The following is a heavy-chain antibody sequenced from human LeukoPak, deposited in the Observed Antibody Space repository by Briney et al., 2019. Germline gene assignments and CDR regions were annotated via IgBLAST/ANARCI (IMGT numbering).Heavy chain of an antibody. D-gene: IGHD5-18*01. CDR1: GGTFSSYA. Sequence: LVKLSCKASGGTFSSYAISWVRQAPGQGLEWMGRIIPILGIANYAQKFQGRVTMNTETGTKTAYMGLRRLRSGDTAMYFCARVSDTSMVTPGFDSWGQGTLVTVSS. CDR3: ARVSDTSMVTPGFDS. J-gene: IGHJ4*02. V-gene: IGHV1-69*04. CDR2: IIPILGIA.